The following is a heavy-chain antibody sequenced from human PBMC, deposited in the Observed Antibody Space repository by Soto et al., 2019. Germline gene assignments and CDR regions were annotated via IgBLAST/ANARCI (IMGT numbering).Heavy chain of an antibody. CDR2: IKSKTAGGTT. CDR3: TTETGRAVTFYYYYYYGMDV. Sequence: GGSLRLSCAASGFTFSNAWMNWVRQAPGKGLEWVGRIKSKTAGGTTDYAAPVKGRFTISRDDSKNTLYLQMNSLKTEDTAVYYCTTETGRAVTFYYYYYYGMDVWGQGTTVTVSS. J-gene: IGHJ6*02. CDR1: GFTFSNAW. V-gene: IGHV3-15*07. D-gene: IGHD4-17*01.